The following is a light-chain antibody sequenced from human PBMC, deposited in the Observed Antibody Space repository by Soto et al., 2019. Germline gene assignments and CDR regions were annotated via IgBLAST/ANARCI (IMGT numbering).Light chain of an antibody. CDR2: DDT. V-gene: IGLV1-51*01. CDR3: GTWDSSLSVVV. J-gene: IGLJ2*01. CDR1: TSNIGNNF. Sequence: QSVLTQPPSVSAAPGQKVTVSCSGGTSNIGNNFVSWYQQLPGTAPKLLIYDDTKRPSGIPDRFPGSKSGTSATLGITGLQTGDEADYYCGTWDSSLSVVVFGGGTKLTVL.